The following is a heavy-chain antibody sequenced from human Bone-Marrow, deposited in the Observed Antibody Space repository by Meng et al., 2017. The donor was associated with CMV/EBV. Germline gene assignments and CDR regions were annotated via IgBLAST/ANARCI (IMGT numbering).Heavy chain of an antibody. V-gene: IGHV3-30*02. CDR3: ERDHIVVVIATFDTDWYCGMDV. CDR1: GFTFSNYG. CDR2: IRHDGADE. D-gene: IGHD2-21*01. J-gene: IGHJ6*02. Sequence: GESLKISCAASGFTFSNYGMHWVRQAPGKGLEWVAFIRHDGADEYYVDSVKGRFTVSRDNAKNALYLQMNSLRAEDTAVYYCERDHIVVVIATFDTDWYCGMDVWGQGTTVTVSS.